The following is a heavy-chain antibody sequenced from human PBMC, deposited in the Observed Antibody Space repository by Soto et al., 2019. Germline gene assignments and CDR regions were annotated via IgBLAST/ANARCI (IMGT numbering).Heavy chain of an antibody. CDR3: ARDPGYCTNGVCPIFDF. CDR1: GASVTNYF. D-gene: IGHD2-8*01. Sequence: QVHLRESGPGLVKSSETLSLTCTVSGASVTNYFWSWMRQPPGKGLEWIGHMYHGGRTNYSPSLKRRVTMSLASSKNQSSLNLSSVTAADTAVYFCARDPGYCTNGVCPIFDFWGQGVLVAVSS. J-gene: IGHJ4*02. V-gene: IGHV4-59*02. CDR2: MYHGGRT.